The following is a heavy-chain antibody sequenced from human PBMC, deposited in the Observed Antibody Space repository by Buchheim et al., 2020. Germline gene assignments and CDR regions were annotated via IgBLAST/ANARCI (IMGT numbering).Heavy chain of an antibody. CDR3: ARGGMVYDKPVYYYYGMDV. J-gene: IGHJ6*02. V-gene: IGHV3-7*01. Sequence: EVQLVESGGGLVQPGGSLRLSCAASGFTFSSYWMSWVRQAPGKGLEWVANIKQDGSEKYYVDSVKGRFTISRDNAKNSLNLQMNSLRADDTAVYYCARGGMVYDKPVYYYYGMDVWGQGTT. CDR1: GFTFSSYW. CDR2: IKQDGSEK. D-gene: IGHD2-8*01.